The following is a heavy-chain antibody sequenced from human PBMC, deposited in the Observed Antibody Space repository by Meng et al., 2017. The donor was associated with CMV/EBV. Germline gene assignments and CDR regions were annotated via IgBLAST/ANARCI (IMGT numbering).Heavy chain of an antibody. CDR1: GYTFTDYY. Sequence: ASVKVSCKVSGYTFTDYYMHWVQQAPGKGLEWMGLVDPEDGETIYAEKFQGRVTITADTSTDTAYMELSSLRSEDTAVYYCAREAKEFYFDYWGQGTLVTVSS. CDR3: AREAKEFYFDY. CDR2: VDPEDGET. V-gene: IGHV1-69-2*01. J-gene: IGHJ4*02.